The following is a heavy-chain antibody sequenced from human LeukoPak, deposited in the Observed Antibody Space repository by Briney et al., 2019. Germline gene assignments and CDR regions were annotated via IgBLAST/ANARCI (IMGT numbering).Heavy chain of an antibody. D-gene: IGHD2-2*01. CDR1: GYTFTGYY. J-gene: IGHJ4*02. Sequence: ASVKVSCKASGYTFTGYYTHWVRQAPGQGLEWMGWINPNSGGTNYAQKFQGRVTMTRDTSISTAYMELSRLRSDDTAVYYCASEAVVVPAAYFDYWGQGTLVTVSS. CDR2: INPNSGGT. V-gene: IGHV1-2*02. CDR3: ASEAVVVPAAYFDY.